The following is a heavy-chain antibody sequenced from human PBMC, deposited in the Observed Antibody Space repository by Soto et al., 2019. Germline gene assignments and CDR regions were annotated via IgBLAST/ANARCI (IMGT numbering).Heavy chain of an antibody. CDR1: GGSISSGGYY. CDR3: ARERILVVPPAIHSVYYYGMDV. J-gene: IGHJ6*02. D-gene: IGHD2-2*01. CDR2: IYYSGST. Sequence: TLSLSFTVSGGSISSGGYYWSWIRQHPGKGLEWIGYIYYSGSTYYNPSLKSRVTISVDTSKNQFSLKLSSVTAADTAVYYCARERILVVPPAIHSVYYYGMDVWGQGTTVTVSS. V-gene: IGHV4-31*03.